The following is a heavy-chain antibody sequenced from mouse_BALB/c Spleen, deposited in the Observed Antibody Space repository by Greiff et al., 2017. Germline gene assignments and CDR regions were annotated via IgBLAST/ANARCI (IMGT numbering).Heavy chain of an antibody. D-gene: IGHD1-1*01. Sequence: QVQLQQSGAELVRPGASVKLSCKASGYTFTSYWINWVKQRPGQGLEWIGNIYPSDSYTNYNQKFKDKATLTVDKSSSTAYMQLSSPTSEDSAVYYCTRCYYGYAMDYWGQGTSVTVSS. V-gene: IGHV1-69*02. CDR2: IYPSDSYT. CDR1: GYTFTSYW. CDR3: TRCYYGYAMDY. J-gene: IGHJ4*01.